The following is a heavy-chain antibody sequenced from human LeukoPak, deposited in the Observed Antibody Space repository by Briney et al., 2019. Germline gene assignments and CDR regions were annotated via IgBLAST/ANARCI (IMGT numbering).Heavy chain of an antibody. CDR3: ARDGGDDAFDI. V-gene: IGHV3-74*01. J-gene: IGHJ3*02. CDR2: ITSDGSST. CDR1: GFTFSSYW. D-gene: IGHD3-10*01. Sequence: RPGGSLRLSCAASGFTFSSYWMHWVRQAPGKGLVWVSRITSDGSSTSYADSVKGRFTISRDNAKNTLYLQMNSLRAEDTAVYYCARDGGDDAFDIWGQGTMVTVSS.